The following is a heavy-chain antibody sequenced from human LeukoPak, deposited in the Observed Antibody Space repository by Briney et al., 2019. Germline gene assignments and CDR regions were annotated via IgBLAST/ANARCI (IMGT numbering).Heavy chain of an antibody. Sequence: GGSLRLSCAASGFTVSSNYMSWVCQAPGKGLEWVSVIYSGGSTYYADSVKGRFTISTDNSKNTLYLQMNSLRAEDTAVYYCARGPYYDILTGYSPFDYWGQGTLVTVSS. D-gene: IGHD3-9*01. CDR2: IYSGGST. CDR3: ARGPYYDILTGYSPFDY. J-gene: IGHJ4*02. V-gene: IGHV3-66*01. CDR1: GFTVSSNY.